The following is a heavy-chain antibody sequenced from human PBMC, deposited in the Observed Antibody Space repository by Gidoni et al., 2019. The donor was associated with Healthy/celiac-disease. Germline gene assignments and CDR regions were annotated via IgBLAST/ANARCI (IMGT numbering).Heavy chain of an antibody. CDR1: GFTFSSYG. V-gene: IGHV3-30*18. CDR3: AKAWIEVPGYYYGMDV. D-gene: IGHD1-1*01. J-gene: IGHJ6*02. Sequence: SGGGVVQPGRSLRLSCAASGFTFSSYGMHWVRQAPGKGLEWVAVISYDGSNKYYADSVKGRFTISRDNSKNTLYLQMNSLRAEDTAVYYCAKAWIEVPGYYYGMDVWGQGTTVTVSS. CDR2: ISYDGSNK.